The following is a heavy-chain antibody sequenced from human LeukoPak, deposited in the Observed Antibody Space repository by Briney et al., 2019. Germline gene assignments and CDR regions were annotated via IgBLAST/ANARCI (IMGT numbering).Heavy chain of an antibody. CDR1: GGSIRSSSYY. V-gene: IGHV4-39*01. CDR2: IYYSGST. J-gene: IGHJ5*02. CDR3: ARQELWFDP. D-gene: IGHD1-7*01. Sequence: PSETLSLTCTVSGGSIRSSSYYWGWIRQPPGKGLEWIGSIYYSGSTYYNPSLKSRVTISVDTSKNQLSLKLSSVTAADTAVYYCARQELWFDPWGQGTLVTVSS.